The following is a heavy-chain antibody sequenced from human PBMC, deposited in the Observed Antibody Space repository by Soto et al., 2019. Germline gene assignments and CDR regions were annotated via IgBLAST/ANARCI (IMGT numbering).Heavy chain of an antibody. D-gene: IGHD4-17*01. CDR2: IIPILGIA. CDR3: ARDIQTTVTDNWFDP. Sequence: QVLLVQSGAEVKKPGSSVKVSCKASGGTFSSYTISWVRQAPGQGLEWMGRIIPILGIANYAQKFQGRVTITADKSTSTAYMELSSLRSEDTAVYYCARDIQTTVTDNWFDPWGQGTLVTVSS. CDR1: GGTFSSYT. J-gene: IGHJ5*02. V-gene: IGHV1-69*08.